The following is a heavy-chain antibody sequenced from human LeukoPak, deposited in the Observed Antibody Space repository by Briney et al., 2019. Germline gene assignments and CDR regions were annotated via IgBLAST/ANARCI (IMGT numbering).Heavy chain of an antibody. V-gene: IGHV3-48*01. CDR1: GFTFSSYS. D-gene: IGHD3-22*01. CDR3: ARAGRYSYDSSGYYYDAFDI. CDR2: ISGSSSTI. J-gene: IGHJ3*02. Sequence: GGSLRLSCAASGFTFSSYSMNWVRQAPGKGLEWVSYISGSSSTIYYADSVKGRFTISRDTAKNSLYLQMSSLRAEDTAVYYCARAGRYSYDSSGYYYDAFDIWGQGTMVTVSS.